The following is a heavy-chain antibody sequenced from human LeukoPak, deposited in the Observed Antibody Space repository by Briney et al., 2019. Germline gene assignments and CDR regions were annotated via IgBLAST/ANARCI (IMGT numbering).Heavy chain of an antibody. D-gene: IGHD2-21*01. Sequence: GGSLRLSCAASGFVFDDYGMYWVRQAPGKGLEWVSLITWDGDDTYYADSVKGRFTISRDNKKSSLYLQMTSLKTEDTALYYCAKDMGYCGGDTCFGIDYWGLGTLVTVSS. CDR2: ITWDGDDT. CDR1: GFVFDDYG. V-gene: IGHV3-43D*03. J-gene: IGHJ4*02. CDR3: AKDMGYCGGDTCFGIDY.